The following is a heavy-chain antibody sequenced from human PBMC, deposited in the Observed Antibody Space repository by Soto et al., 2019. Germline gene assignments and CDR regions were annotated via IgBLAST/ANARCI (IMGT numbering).Heavy chain of an antibody. CDR1: GFTFSSYG. CDR3: AKDRVYYDSSGQAFDY. CDR2: ISYDGSNK. V-gene: IGHV3-30*18. Sequence: QVPLVESGGGVVQPGRSLRLSCAASGFTFSSYGMHWVRQAPGKGLEWVAVISYDGSNKYYADSVKGRFTISRDNSKNTLYLQMNSLRAEDTAVYYCAKDRVYYDSSGQAFDYWGQGTLVTVSS. D-gene: IGHD3-22*01. J-gene: IGHJ4*02.